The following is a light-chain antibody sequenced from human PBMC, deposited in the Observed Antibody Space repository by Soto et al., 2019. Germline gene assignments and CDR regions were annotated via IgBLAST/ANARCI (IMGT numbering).Light chain of an antibody. J-gene: IGKJ2*01. CDR3: QEYNNWPPMYT. CDR2: GAS. CDR1: QSVRVN. V-gene: IGKV3-15*01. Sequence: EVVMTQSPASLSVSPGERATLSCRASQSVRVNLAWYQQKPGQAPRLLIYGASTRATGVPARFSGSGSGTEFTLNISSLQSEDFAVYYCQEYNNWPPMYTFGQGTKVEIK.